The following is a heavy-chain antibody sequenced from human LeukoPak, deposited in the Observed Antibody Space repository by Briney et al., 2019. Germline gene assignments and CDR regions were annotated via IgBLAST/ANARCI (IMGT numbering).Heavy chain of an antibody. J-gene: IGHJ4*02. V-gene: IGHV4-59*08. CDR1: GGSISSHY. CDR3: ARHRAYSSSSPFDY. CDR2: IDYTGTA. D-gene: IGHD6-6*01. Sequence: SETLSLTCTVSGGSISSHYWSWIRQPPGKGLEWIGYIDYTGTANYNPSLKSRVTISRDTSKNQFSLRLSSVTAADTAVYYCARHRAYSSSSPFDYWGQGTLVTVSS.